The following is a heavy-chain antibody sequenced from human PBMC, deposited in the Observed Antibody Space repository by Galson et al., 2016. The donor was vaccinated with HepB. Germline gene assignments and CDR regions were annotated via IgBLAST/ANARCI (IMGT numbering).Heavy chain of an antibody. CDR1: GYTFRNYA. D-gene: IGHD3-22*01. CDR2: INAGNGKT. V-gene: IGHV1-3*01. J-gene: IGHJ6*02. CDR3: ARAMRYYDSSGYPSGGMDV. Sequence: SVKVSCKASGYTFRNYAMHWVRQAPGQRLEWMAWINAGNGKTKSSERFQGRVTITRDTSESTAYMELISLRSEDTAVYYCARAMRYYDSSGYPSGGMDVCGQGTTVTVSS.